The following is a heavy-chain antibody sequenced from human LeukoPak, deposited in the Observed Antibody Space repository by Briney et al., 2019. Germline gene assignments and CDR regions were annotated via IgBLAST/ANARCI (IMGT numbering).Heavy chain of an antibody. D-gene: IGHD1-1*01. Sequence: PSETLSLTCTVSGGSISSYYWSWIRQPAGKGLEWIGRIYTSGSTNYNPSLKSRVTMSVDTSKNQFSLKLSSVTAADTAVYYCARVNWNDFYYYYMDVWGKGTTVTISS. V-gene: IGHV4-4*07. CDR2: IYTSGST. CDR3: ARVNWNDFYYYYMDV. CDR1: GGSISSYY. J-gene: IGHJ6*03.